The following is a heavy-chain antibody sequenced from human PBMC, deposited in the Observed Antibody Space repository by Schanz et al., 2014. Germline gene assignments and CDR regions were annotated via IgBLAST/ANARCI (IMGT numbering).Heavy chain of an antibody. V-gene: IGHV4-4*07. CDR2: IYTSGST. J-gene: IGHJ4*02. CDR1: GGSISTYY. D-gene: IGHD2-2*01. CDR3: ARDERDLPRSLFVF. Sequence: QVQLQESGPGLVKPSETLSLTCTVSGGSISTYYWSWIRQPAGKGLEWIGRIYTSGSTNYNPSLKSRVTISLDKSKSQFSLTLNAVTAADTAVYYCARDERDLPRSLFVFWGQGTLVTVSS.